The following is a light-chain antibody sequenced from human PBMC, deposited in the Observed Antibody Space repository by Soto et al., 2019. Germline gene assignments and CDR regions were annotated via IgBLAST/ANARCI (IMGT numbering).Light chain of an antibody. CDR2: AAS. Sequence: DIQMTQSPSTLSASVGDRVTITCRASQSITPWLAWYQQKPGKAPNLLIYAASTLQSGVPSRFSGSGSGTDFTLTISSLQPEDFATYYCQQSYNSPQTFGRVTKVDIK. V-gene: IGKV1-5*01. CDR1: QSITPW. CDR3: QQSYNSPQT. J-gene: IGKJ1*01.